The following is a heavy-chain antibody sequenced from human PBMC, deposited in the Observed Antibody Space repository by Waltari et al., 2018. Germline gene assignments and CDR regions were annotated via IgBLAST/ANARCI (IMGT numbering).Heavy chain of an antibody. V-gene: IGHV3-23*01. J-gene: IGHJ6*02. CDR1: GFTFSSYA. Sequence: EVQLLESGGALVQPGGSLRLSCAASGFTFSSYAMTWVRQAPGKGLEGVSSIVPSGSGTHHAESVKGRFSISRDNSKNTLYLQMNSLRAEDTALYYCAKRDYDYGMDVGGQGTTVTVSS. CDR2: IVPSGSGT. CDR3: AKRDYDYGMDV.